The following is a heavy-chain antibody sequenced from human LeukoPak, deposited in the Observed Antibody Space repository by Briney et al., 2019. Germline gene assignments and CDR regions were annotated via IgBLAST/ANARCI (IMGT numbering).Heavy chain of an antibody. CDR2: IYYSGST. CDR3: AGPRAGYYGAYYMDV. Sequence: SETLSLTCTVSGCSISSSSYYWGWIRQPPGKGREWYGSIYYSGSTYYNPSLKSRVTISVDTSKSKFSLKLSCVTAADTAVYYCAGPRAGYYGAYYMDVWGKGTMVTVSS. CDR1: GCSISSSSYY. D-gene: IGHD3-10*01. V-gene: IGHV4-39*01. J-gene: IGHJ6*03.